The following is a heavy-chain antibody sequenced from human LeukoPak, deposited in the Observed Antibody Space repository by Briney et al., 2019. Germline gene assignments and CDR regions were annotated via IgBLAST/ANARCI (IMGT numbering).Heavy chain of an antibody. J-gene: IGHJ4*02. CDR2: MNPNSGNT. Sequence: ASVKVSCKASGYTFTSYDINWVRQATGQGLEWMGWMNPNSGNTGYAQKFQGRVTITRNTSISTAYMELSRLRSDDTAVYYCAQGRLVGEVYFDYWGQGTLVTVSS. CDR1: GYTFTSYD. V-gene: IGHV1-8*03. D-gene: IGHD6-19*01. CDR3: AQGRLVGEVYFDY.